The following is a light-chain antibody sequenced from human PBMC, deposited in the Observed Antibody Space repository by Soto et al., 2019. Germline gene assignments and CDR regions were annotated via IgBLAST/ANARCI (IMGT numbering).Light chain of an antibody. CDR2: DAS. CDR3: QQYSSYWT. CDR1: QSISSW. V-gene: IGKV1-5*01. J-gene: IGKJ1*01. Sequence: DMQMSVFASTLNGTVGDRVTITFRASQSISSWLAWYQQKPGKAPKFLIYDASNLESGVPSRFSGSGSGTEFTLTICSLQPDDFATYYCQQYSSYWTFGQGTKVDI.